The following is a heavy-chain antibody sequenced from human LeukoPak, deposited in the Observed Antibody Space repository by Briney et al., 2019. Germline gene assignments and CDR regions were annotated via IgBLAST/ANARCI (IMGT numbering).Heavy chain of an antibody. CDR3: ARGGGGNSDFLTTYTGASLSFDY. V-gene: IGHV3-23*01. Sequence: HPSETLSLTCTVSGASISGSGYYWGWIRQPPGKGLEWVSSLGISGDYAWYAGSVKGRFTISRDSSKNTLYLQMNRLGAEDTAVYYCARGGGGNSDFLTTYTGASLSFDYWGQGALVTVSS. CDR2: LGISGDYA. J-gene: IGHJ4*02. D-gene: IGHD3-9*01. CDR1: GASISGSGYY.